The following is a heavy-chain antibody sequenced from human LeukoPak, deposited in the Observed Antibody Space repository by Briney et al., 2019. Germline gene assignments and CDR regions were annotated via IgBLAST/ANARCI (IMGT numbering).Heavy chain of an antibody. J-gene: IGHJ6*02. Sequence: GGSLRLSCAASGFTFSSYGMNWLRQAPGKGLEWVANINQDGSETFYVDSVKGRFTISRDNAKNSLYLQLNSLRAEDTAVYYWAGSNGGSQQWLVVASGRYGMDVWGQGTTVTVSS. CDR2: INQDGSET. V-gene: IGHV3-7*03. CDR1: GFTFSSYG. CDR3: AGSNGGSQQWLVVASGRYGMDV. D-gene: IGHD6-19*01.